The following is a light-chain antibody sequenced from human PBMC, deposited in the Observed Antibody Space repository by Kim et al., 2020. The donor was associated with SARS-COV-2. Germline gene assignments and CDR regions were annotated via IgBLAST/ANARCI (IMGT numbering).Light chain of an antibody. CDR1: QGLSNY. Sequence: SLWDRVTITCRASQGLSNYLNWDQQEPGKGPTLLIYAASSLQSGVPSRFSGSGSWTDFTLTISRPQPEDCATYYWQQSYSTLMYTFGQGNKLE. CDR3: QQSYSTLMYT. CDR2: AAS. V-gene: IGKV1-39*01. J-gene: IGKJ2*01.